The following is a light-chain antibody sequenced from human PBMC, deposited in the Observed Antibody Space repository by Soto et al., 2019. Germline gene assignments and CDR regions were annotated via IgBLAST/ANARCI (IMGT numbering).Light chain of an antibody. CDR2: AAS. V-gene: IGKV1-39*01. J-gene: IGKJ4*01. CDR3: QQSYSTLSLT. CDR1: QSISIY. Sequence: DIQMTQSQSSLSASVGYRFPITFRASQSISIYLNWYQQKPGKAPKLLIYAASSLQGGVPSRFSGSGSGTDFTLTISSLQPEDFATYYCQQSYSTLSLTFGGGTKVDIK.